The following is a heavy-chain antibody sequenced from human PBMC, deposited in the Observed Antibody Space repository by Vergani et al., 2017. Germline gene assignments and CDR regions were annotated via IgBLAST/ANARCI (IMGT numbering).Heavy chain of an antibody. CDR2: IYSTGST. Sequence: QVQLQESGPGLVKPSQTLSLTCSVSGDSISSGVYYWNWIRQHPGKGLEWIGYIYSTGSTHHNPSLKSRVTISVDTSKNQFSLKLSSVTAADTAVYYCASNTVDFWSGYQLYLPTRYYYMDVWGKGTTVTVSS. CDR3: ASNTVDFWSGYQLYLPTRYYYMDV. CDR1: GDSISSGVYY. J-gene: IGHJ6*03. D-gene: IGHD3-3*01. V-gene: IGHV4-31*03.